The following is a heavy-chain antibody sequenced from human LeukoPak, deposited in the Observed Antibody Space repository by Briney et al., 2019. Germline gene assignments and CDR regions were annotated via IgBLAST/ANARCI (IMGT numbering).Heavy chain of an antibody. CDR2: TSYDGSNK. V-gene: IGHV3-30*04. D-gene: IGHD2-2*01. CDR3: ARDLGDIVVVPAAQIDY. J-gene: IGHJ4*02. CDR1: GFTFSSYA. Sequence: GGSLRLSCAASGFTFSSYAMHWVRQAPGKGLEWVAVTSYDGSNKYYADSVKGRFTISRDNSKNTLYLQVNSLRAEDTAVYYCARDLGDIVVVPAAQIDYWGQGTLVTVSS.